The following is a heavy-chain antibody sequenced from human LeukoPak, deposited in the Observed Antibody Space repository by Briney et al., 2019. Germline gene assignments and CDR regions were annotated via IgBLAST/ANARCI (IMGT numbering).Heavy chain of an antibody. CDR3: ARLASSGWYGPLNWFDP. J-gene: IGHJ5*02. D-gene: IGHD6-19*01. Sequence: PSETLSLTCTVSGGSISSYYWSWIRQPPGKGLEWIGYIYYSGSTNYNPSLKSRVTISVDTSKNQFSLKLSSVTAADTAVYYCARLASSGWYGPLNWFDPWGQGTLVTVSS. CDR1: GGSISSYY. V-gene: IGHV4-59*08. CDR2: IYYSGST.